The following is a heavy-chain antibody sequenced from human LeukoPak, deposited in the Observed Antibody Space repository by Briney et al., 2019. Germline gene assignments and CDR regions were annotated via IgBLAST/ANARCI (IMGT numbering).Heavy chain of an antibody. V-gene: IGHV4-34*01. CDR3: ARLPGTNWMGEYYFDY. Sequence: SETPSLTCAVYGGSFIGYSWRWIRQPPGKGLEWIGQINHSGSTNYNPSLKSRVTISVDTPKNQFSLKQSSVTAADTAVFYCARLPGTNWMGEYYFDYWGQGTLVTVSS. J-gene: IGHJ4*02. CDR1: GGSFIGYS. D-gene: IGHD3-16*01. CDR2: INHSGST.